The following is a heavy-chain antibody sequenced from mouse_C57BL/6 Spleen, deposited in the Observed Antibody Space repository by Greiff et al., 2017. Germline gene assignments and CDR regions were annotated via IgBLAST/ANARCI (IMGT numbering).Heavy chain of an antibody. V-gene: IGHV5-4*01. CDR1: GFTFSSYA. D-gene: IGHD2-5*01. Sequence: EVHLVESGGGLVKPGGSLKLSCAASGFTFSSYAMSWVRQTPEKRLEWVATISDGGSYTYYPDNVKGRFTISRDNAKNNQYLQRSHLKYEDTAMYYCARDYYSNYDAMDYWGQGTSVTVSS. J-gene: IGHJ4*01. CDR2: ISDGGSYT. CDR3: ARDYYSNYDAMDY.